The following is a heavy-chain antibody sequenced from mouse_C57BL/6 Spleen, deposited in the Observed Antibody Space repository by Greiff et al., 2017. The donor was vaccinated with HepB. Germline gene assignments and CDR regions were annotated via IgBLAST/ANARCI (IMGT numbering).Heavy chain of an antibody. D-gene: IGHD1-1*01. Sequence: VQLQQSGAELARPGASVKLSCKASGYTFTSYGISWVKQRTGQGLEWIGEIYPRSGNTYYNEKFKGKATLTADKSSSTAYMDLRSLTSEDSAVYFCASPTTVVSTRGFAYWGQGTLVTVSA. V-gene: IGHV1-81*01. CDR2: IYPRSGNT. CDR1: GYTFTSYG. J-gene: IGHJ3*01. CDR3: ASPTTVVSTRGFAY.